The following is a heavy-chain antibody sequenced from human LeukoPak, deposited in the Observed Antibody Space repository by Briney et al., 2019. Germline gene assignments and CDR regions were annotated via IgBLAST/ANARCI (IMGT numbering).Heavy chain of an antibody. CDR1: GFTFSSYS. CDR2: ISSSSIYI. V-gene: IGHV3-21*01. Sequence: SGGSLRLSCAASGFTFSSYSMNWVRQAPGKGLEWVSSISSSSIYIYYADSVKGRFTISRDNAKNSLYLQMNSLRAEDTAVYYCARSMPLYGSGSYQTWGQGTLVTVSS. CDR3: ARSMPLYGSGSYQT. J-gene: IGHJ5*02. D-gene: IGHD3-10*01.